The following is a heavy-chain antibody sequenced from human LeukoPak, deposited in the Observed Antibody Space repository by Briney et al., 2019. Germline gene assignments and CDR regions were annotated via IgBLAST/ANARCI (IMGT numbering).Heavy chain of an antibody. Sequence: GGSLRLSCAASGCTFSRHAMSWVGQAPGKGLEGVSGMSVSGGRSYYAHSVKGRFNISRDNSKNPLYLQMNSLRAEDTAVYYCAKSDYDFWSGYYTGIPFFDYWGQGTLVTVSS. CDR2: MSVSGGRS. CDR1: GCTFSRHA. D-gene: IGHD3-3*01. J-gene: IGHJ4*02. CDR3: AKSDYDFWSGYYTGIPFFDY. V-gene: IGHV3-23*01.